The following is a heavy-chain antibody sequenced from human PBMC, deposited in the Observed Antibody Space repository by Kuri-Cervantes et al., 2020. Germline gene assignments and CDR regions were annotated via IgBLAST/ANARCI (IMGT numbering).Heavy chain of an antibody. CDR2: SNAGNGNT. J-gene: IGHJ4*02. D-gene: IGHD5-12*01. CDR3: AREVATTFDY. Sequence: ASVKVSCKASGYTFTSYAMHWVRQAPGQRLEWMGWSNAGNGNTKYSQEFQGRVTMTRDTSTSTVYMELSSLRSEDTAVYYCAREVATTFDYWGQGTLVTVSS. CDR1: GYTFTSYA. V-gene: IGHV1-3*02.